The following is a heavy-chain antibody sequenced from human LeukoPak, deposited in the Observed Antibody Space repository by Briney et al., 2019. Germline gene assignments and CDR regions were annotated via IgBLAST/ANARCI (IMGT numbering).Heavy chain of an antibody. D-gene: IGHD2-15*01. CDR1: GFTFSNYA. CDR2: ISYDGSNK. Sequence: GGSLRLSCAASGFTFSNYALHWVRQSPGKGLEWVAVISYDGSNKFYADSVRGRFSISRGSSKNTLYLQMNSLRSEDTAVYYCAREVRGNLDYWGQGTLVTVSS. J-gene: IGHJ4*02. CDR3: AREVRGNLDY. V-gene: IGHV3-30*04.